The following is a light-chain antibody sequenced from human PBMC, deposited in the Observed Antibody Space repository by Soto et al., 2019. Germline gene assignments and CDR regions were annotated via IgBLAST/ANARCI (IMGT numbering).Light chain of an antibody. J-gene: IGKJ4*01. CDR2: AAS. V-gene: IGKV1-17*01. CDR1: QGIGKD. CDR3: LQHNSYPLT. Sequence: DIQMTQSPSSLSASVGDRVTITCRASQGIGKDLGWYQQKPGKAPKRLMYAASSLQSGVPSRFSCSGSETEFTLTISSLQPEDFATYYCLQHNSYPLTFGGGTKVEIK.